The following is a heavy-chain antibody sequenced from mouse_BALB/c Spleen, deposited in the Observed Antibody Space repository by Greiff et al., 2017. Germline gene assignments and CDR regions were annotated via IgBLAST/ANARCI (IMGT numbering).Heavy chain of an antibody. CDR3: ARAGVLRLSAWFAY. CDR1: GFTFSDYY. D-gene: IGHD1-2*01. CDR2: ISDGGSYT. Sequence: DVKLVESGGGLVKPGGSLKLSCAASGFTFSDYYMYWVRQTPEKRLEWVATISDGGSYTYYPDSVKGRFTISRDNAKNNLYLQMSSLKSEDTAMYYCARAGVLRLSAWFAYWGQGTLVTVSA. V-gene: IGHV5-4*02. J-gene: IGHJ3*01.